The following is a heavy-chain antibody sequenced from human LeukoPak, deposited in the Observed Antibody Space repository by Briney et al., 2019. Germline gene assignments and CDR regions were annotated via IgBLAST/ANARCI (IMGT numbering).Heavy chain of an antibody. CDR1: GYTFTGYY. CDR3: ARDLGYYDSSGYLPGYYFDY. J-gene: IGHJ4*02. V-gene: IGHV1-2*02. Sequence: ASVKVSCKASGYTFTGYYMHWVRQAPGQGLEWMGWINPNSGGTNYAQKFQGRVTMTRDTSISTAYMELSRLRSDDTAVYYCARDLGYYDSSGYLPGYYFDYWGQGTLVTVSS. D-gene: IGHD3-22*01. CDR2: INPNSGGT.